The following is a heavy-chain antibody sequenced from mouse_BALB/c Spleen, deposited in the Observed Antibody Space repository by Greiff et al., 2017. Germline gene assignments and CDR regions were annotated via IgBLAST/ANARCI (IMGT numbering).Heavy chain of an antibody. V-gene: IGHV1-20*02. CDR2: INPYNGDT. D-gene: IGHD1-1*01. CDR3: ARSYYYGSSPFAY. J-gene: IGHJ3*01. Sequence: VQLQQSGPELVKPGASVKISCKASGYSFTGYFMNWVMQSHGKSLEWIGRINPYNGDTFYNQKFKGKATLTVDKSSSTAHMELRSLASEDSAVYYCARSYYYGSSPFAYWGQGTLVTVSA. CDR1: GYSFTGYF.